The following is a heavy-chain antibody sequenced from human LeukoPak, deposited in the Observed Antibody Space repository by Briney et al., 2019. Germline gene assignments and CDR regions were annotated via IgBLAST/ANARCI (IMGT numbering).Heavy chain of an antibody. V-gene: IGHV1-69*01. CDR2: IIPIFGTA. CDR1: GGTFSSYA. Sequence: SSGKVSCKASGGTFSSYAISWVRQAPGQGLEWMGGIIPIFGTANYAQKFQGRVTITADESTSTAYMELSSLRSEDTAVYYCASYDSSGYSHRYWGQGTLVTVSS. CDR3: ASYDSSGYSHRY. J-gene: IGHJ4*02. D-gene: IGHD3-22*01.